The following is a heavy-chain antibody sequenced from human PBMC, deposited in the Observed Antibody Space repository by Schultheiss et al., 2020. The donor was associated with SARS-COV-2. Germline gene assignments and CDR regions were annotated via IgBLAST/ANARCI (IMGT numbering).Heavy chain of an antibody. J-gene: IGHJ6*02. Sequence: SETLSLTCAVYGGSFSAYYWSWIRQPPGKGLEWIGYIYYSGSTNYNPSLKSRVTISVDTSKNQFSLKLSSVTAADTAVYYCARRGYSYRNYYYYGMDVWGQGTTVTVSS. CDR2: IYYSGST. D-gene: IGHD5-18*01. V-gene: IGHV4-34*01. CDR1: GGSFSAYY. CDR3: ARRGYSYRNYYYYGMDV.